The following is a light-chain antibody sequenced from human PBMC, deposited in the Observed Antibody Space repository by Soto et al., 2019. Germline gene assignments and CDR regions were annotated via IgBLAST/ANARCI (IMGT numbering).Light chain of an antibody. CDR2: GAS. Sequence: EVVMTQSPATLSVSPGERATLSCRASQSVNANLAWYQQKPGQAPRLLIHGASNRATGIPARFSGSGFGTEFIXRIPSXXSEDFAVYYCQQYNTWLWTFGQGTKVEI. V-gene: IGKV3-15*01. CDR3: QQYNTWLWT. J-gene: IGKJ1*01. CDR1: QSVNAN.